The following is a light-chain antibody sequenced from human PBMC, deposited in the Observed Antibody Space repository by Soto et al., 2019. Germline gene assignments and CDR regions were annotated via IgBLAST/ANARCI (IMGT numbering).Light chain of an antibody. CDR2: GAS. J-gene: IGKJ4*01. CDR3: QQYSGLTLT. CDR1: QSVSSNY. V-gene: IGKV3-20*01. Sequence: EVVLTQSPGTLSLSPGERVTRSCRASQSVSSNYLAWYQHKPGQAPRLLIFGASNRATGIPDRFSGSGSGTDFTLTISGLEPEDFAVYYCQQYSGLTLTFGGGTKLDI.